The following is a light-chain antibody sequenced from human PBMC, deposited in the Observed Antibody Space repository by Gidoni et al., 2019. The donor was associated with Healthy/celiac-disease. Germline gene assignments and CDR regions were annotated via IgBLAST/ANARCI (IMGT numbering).Light chain of an antibody. J-gene: IGKJ2*01. Sequence: EIVWTQPPATLSLSPGERATLSCRASQSVSSYLAWYQQKPGQAPRLLIYDASNRATGIPARFSGSGSGTDFTLTISSLEPEDFAVYYCQQRSNWPTFGQGTKLEIK. V-gene: IGKV3-11*01. CDR3: QQRSNWPT. CDR2: DAS. CDR1: QSVSSY.